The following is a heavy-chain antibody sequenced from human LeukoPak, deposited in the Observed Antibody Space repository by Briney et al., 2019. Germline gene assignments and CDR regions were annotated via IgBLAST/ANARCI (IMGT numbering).Heavy chain of an antibody. CDR3: ARSSSSWAKWFDP. V-gene: IGHV4-59*01. Sequence: SETLSLTCTVSGGSISSYYWSWIRHPPGQGLEWIGYIYYSGSTNYTPSLNSRVTISVDTSKNQFSLKLSSVTAADTAVHYCARSSSSWAKWFDPWGQGTLVTVSS. D-gene: IGHD6-13*01. CDR2: IYYSGST. CDR1: GGSISSYY. J-gene: IGHJ5*02.